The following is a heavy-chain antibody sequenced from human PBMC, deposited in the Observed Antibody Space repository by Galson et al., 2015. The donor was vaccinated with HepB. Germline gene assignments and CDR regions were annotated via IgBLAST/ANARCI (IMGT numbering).Heavy chain of an antibody. CDR2: IRYDGSNK. V-gene: IGHV3-33*08. D-gene: IGHD3-10*01. J-gene: IGHJ6*02. Sequence: SLRLSCAASGFTFSSYGMHWVRQAPGKGLEWVAVIRYDGSNKYYADSVKGRFTISRGNSKNTLYLQMNSLRAEDTAVYYCARDPARGVFNPRVDVWGQGTTVTVSS. CDR3: ARDPARGVFNPRVDV. CDR1: GFTFSSYG.